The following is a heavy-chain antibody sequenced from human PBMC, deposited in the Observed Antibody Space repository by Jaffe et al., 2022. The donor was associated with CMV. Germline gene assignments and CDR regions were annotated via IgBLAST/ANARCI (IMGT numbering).Heavy chain of an antibody. Sequence: EVQLVESGGGLVQPGGSLRLSCAASGFTFSNYWMHWVRQAPGKGLVWVSRLNSDGSSTSYAEDVKGRFTVSRDNAKNTMYLQMNSLRAEDTAVYYCARDLLRYSDSSPALRHFWGRGTLVTVTS. CDR3: ARDLLRYSDSSPALRHF. V-gene: IGHV3-74*01. CDR2: LNSDGSST. CDR1: GFTFSNYW. J-gene: IGHJ4*02. D-gene: IGHD2-15*01.